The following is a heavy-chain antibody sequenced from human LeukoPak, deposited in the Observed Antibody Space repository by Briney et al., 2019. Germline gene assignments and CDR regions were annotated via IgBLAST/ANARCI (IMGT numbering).Heavy chain of an antibody. D-gene: IGHD2-15*01. CDR1: AFIFTDYG. V-gene: IGHV3-30*02. J-gene: IGHJ3*02. CDR2: IGFDGSNK. CDR3: ANGHLKLEYCSGGSCYYASFDI. Sequence: GGSLRLSSSAYAFIFTDYGMHWVRQAPGKGREWVAFIGFDGSNKYYADSVKGRFTISRDNSKNTLYLQMNSLRAEDTAVYYCANGHLKLEYCSGGSCYYASFDICGEGTMVTVSS.